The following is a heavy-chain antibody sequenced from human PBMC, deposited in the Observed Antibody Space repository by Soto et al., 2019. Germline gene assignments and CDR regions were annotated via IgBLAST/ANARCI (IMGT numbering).Heavy chain of an antibody. CDR1: GYTFTGYY. Sequence: ASVKVSCKASGYTFTGYYMHWVRQAPGQGLGWMGWINPNSGGTNYAQKFQGWVTMTRDTSISTAYMELSRLRSDDTAVYYCARGRAEYCSSTNCPDYPNWFDPWGQGTLVTVSS. J-gene: IGHJ5*02. D-gene: IGHD2-2*01. CDR2: INPNSGGT. CDR3: ARGRAEYCSSTNCPDYPNWFDP. V-gene: IGHV1-2*04.